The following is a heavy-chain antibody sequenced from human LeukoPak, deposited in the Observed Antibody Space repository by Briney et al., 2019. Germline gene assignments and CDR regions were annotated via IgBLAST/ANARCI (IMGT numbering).Heavy chain of an antibody. Sequence: GASVKVSCKASGYTFTGCYMHWVRQAPGQGLEWMGWINPNSGGTNYAQKFQGWVTMTRDTSISTAYMELSRVRSDDTAVYYCARGLLTRSGWFDPWGQGTLVTVSS. J-gene: IGHJ5*02. CDR3: ARGLLTRSGWFDP. CDR2: INPNSGGT. CDR1: GYTFTGCY. D-gene: IGHD1-1*01. V-gene: IGHV1-2*04.